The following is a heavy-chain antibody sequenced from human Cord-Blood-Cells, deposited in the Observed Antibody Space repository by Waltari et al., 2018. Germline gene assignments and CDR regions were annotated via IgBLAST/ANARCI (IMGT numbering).Heavy chain of an antibody. J-gene: IGHJ3*02. CDR3: ARADSSSWYDAFDI. V-gene: IGHV4-39*01. CDR1: GGSISSSSYY. Sequence: QLQLQESGPGLVKPSETLSLTCTISGGSISSSSYYWGWIRQPPGKGLEWIGSIYYSGRTYYTPSLKSRVTISVDTSKNQFSLKLSSVTAADTAVYYCARADSSSWYDAFDIWGQGTMVTVSS. D-gene: IGHD6-13*01. CDR2: IYYSGRT.